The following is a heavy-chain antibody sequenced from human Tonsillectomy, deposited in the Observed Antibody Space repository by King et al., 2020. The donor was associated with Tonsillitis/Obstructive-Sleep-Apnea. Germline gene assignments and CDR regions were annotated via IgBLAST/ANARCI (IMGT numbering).Heavy chain of an antibody. D-gene: IGHD3-22*01. V-gene: IGHV4-39*01. CDR2: IYYSGST. CDR3: AITMIVVVTRNYFDY. J-gene: IGHJ4*02. CDR1: GGSISSSSYY. Sequence: QLQESGPGLVKPSETLSLTCTVSGGSISSSSYYWGWIRQPPGKGLEWIGSIYYSGSTYYNPSLNSRVTISVDTSKNQFSLKLSSVTAADTAVYYCAITMIVVVTRNYFDYWGQGTLVTVSS.